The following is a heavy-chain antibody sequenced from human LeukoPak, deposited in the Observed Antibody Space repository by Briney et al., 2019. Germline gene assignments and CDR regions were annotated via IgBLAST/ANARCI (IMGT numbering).Heavy chain of an antibody. J-gene: IGHJ4*02. V-gene: IGHV4-30-4*01. CDR1: GGSISNGDYY. Sequence: SETLSLTCTVSGGSISNGDYYWSWIRQPPGKGLEWIGYIYYSGSTYYNPSLKSRVTISVDTSKNQFSLKLSSVTAADTAVYYCARDVPEGAPDYWGQGTLVTVSS. CDR2: IYYSGST. D-gene: IGHD1-26*01. CDR3: ARDVPEGAPDY.